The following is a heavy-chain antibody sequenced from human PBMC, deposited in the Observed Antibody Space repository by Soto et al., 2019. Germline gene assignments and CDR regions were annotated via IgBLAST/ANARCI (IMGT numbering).Heavy chain of an antibody. Sequence: EVQLVESGGGLVQPGGSLRLSCAASGFTFSSYWMHWVRQAPGKGLVWVSRINSDGSSTSYADSVKGRFTISRDNAKNTLYLQMNSLRAADTAVYYCAREEYSGADWSVDYWGQGTLVTVSS. CDR1: GFTFSSYW. J-gene: IGHJ4*02. V-gene: IGHV3-74*01. CDR3: AREEYSGADWSVDY. CDR2: INSDGSST. D-gene: IGHD5-12*01.